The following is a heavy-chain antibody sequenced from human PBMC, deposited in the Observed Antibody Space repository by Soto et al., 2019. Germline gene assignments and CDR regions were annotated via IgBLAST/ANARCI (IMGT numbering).Heavy chain of an antibody. Sequence: QVQLVQSGAEVKKPGASVKVSCKASGYTFPSYGISWVRQAPGQGLELMGWSSAYNGNTNYAQKTQGRVTMTTDPSTSTAYMELRSLRSYDRAVYLCARESTPPRVWGQGTLVTVSS. J-gene: IGHJ4*02. CDR3: ARESTPPRV. CDR2: SSAYNGNT. V-gene: IGHV1-18*01. CDR1: GYTFPSYG.